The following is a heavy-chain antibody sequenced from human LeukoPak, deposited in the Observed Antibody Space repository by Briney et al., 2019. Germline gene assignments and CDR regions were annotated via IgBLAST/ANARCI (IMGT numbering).Heavy chain of an antibody. CDR3: ARGHYSNF. V-gene: IGHV4-34*01. CDR2: INHSGST. D-gene: IGHD4-11*01. CDR1: GFTFDDYA. Sequence: LRLSCAASGFTFDDYAMHWVRQAPGKGLEWIGEINHSGSTNYNPSLKSRVTISVDTSKNQFSLKLSSVTAADTAVYYCARGHYSNFWGQGTLVTVSS. J-gene: IGHJ4*02.